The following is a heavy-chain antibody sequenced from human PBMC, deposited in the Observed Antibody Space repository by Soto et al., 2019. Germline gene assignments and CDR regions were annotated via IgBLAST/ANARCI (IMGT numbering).Heavy chain of an antibody. CDR3: ASVGDSSGYYYVGAFDI. V-gene: IGHV4-59*01. CDR1: GGSISSNY. D-gene: IGHD3-22*01. CDR2: VYNSGST. J-gene: IGHJ3*02. Sequence: SETLSLTCTVSGGSISSNYWTWIRQPPGKGLEWIGYVYNSGSTNYNPSLKSRVTISEDTSKSQFSLKVNSMTSADTAVYYCASVGDSSGYYYVGAFDIWGQGTMVTVSS.